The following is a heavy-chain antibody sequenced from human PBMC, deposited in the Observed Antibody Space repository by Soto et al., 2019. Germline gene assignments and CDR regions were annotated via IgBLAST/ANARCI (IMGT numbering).Heavy chain of an antibody. V-gene: IGHV5-51*01. CDR1: GYSFSENW. Sequence: GESLKISCKGSGYSFSENWIGWVRQVPGKGLEWMGIIYPGDSDTRYTPSFQGQVTISVARSISTAYLQWTRLKASDTAIYYCARLSGYSGDYYYSIDVWGQGTPVTVSS. CDR2: IYPGDSDT. D-gene: IGHD5-12*01. J-gene: IGHJ6*02. CDR3: ARLSGYSGDYYYSIDV.